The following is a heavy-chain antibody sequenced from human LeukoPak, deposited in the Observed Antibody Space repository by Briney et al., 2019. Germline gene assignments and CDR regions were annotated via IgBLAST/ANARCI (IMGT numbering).Heavy chain of an antibody. CDR1: GFTFSSYA. CDR2: ISGSGGST. J-gene: IGHJ4*02. V-gene: IGHV3-23*01. D-gene: IGHD5-12*01. Sequence: GGSLRLSCAASGFTFSSYAMSWFRQAPGKGREGVPAISGSGGSTYYADSVKGRFTISRDNSKNTLYLQMNSLRAEDTAVYYCASMGFGYSGYPLGYWGQGTLVTVSS. CDR3: ASMGFGYSGYPLGY.